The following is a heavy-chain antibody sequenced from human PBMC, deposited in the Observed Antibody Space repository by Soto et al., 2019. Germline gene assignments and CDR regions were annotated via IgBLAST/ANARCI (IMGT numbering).Heavy chain of an antibody. J-gene: IGHJ6*02. Sequence: WGSLRLPCXAAGLTFSSYGMHWVLQAPGKGLVWVSRINSDGSSTSYADSVKGRFTISRDNAKNTLYLQMNSLRAEDTAVYYCARESSGWTYGMDVWGQGTTVTVSS. D-gene: IGHD6-19*01. CDR2: INSDGSST. V-gene: IGHV3-74*01. CDR3: ARESSGWTYGMDV. CDR1: GLTFSSYG.